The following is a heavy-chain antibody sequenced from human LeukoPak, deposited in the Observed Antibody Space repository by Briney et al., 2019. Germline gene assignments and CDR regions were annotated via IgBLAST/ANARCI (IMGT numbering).Heavy chain of an antibody. J-gene: IGHJ6*03. CDR3: AREGASSTYYDFWSGDYYYYMDV. CDR2: ISAYNGNT. CDR1: AHTFTTYG. Sequence: ASVTVSSTASAHTFTTYGISWVGQAPRQGLEWMGWISAYNGNTNYAQKLQGRVTMTTDTSTSTACMELRSLRSDDTAVYYCAREGASSTYYDFWSGDYYYYMDVWGKGTTVAVSS. V-gene: IGHV1-18*01. D-gene: IGHD3-3*01.